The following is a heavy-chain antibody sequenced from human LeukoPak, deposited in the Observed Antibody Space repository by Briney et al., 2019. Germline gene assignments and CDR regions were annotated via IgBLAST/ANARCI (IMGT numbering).Heavy chain of an antibody. J-gene: IGHJ4*02. CDR2: INHSGST. D-gene: IGHD3-22*01. Sequence: SETLSLTCAVYGGSFSGYYWSWIRQPPGKGLEWIGEINHSGSTNYNPSLKSRVTISVDTSKNQFSLKLSSVTAADTAVYYCARHYDSSGYSHFDYWGQGTLVTVSS. CDR1: GGSFSGYY. V-gene: IGHV4-34*01. CDR3: ARHYDSSGYSHFDY.